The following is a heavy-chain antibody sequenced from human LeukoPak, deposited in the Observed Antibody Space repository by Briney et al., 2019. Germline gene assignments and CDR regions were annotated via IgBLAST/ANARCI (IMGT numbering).Heavy chain of an antibody. Sequence: PGGSLRLSCAASGFTFSSYWMSWVRQAPGKGLEWVAFIRYDGSNKYYADSVKGRFTISRDNSKNTLYLQMNSLRAEDTAVYYCARTRGYSDPFFDYWGQGTLVTVSS. CDR2: IRYDGSNK. D-gene: IGHD3-22*01. V-gene: IGHV3-30*02. CDR1: GFTFSSYW. CDR3: ARTRGYSDPFFDY. J-gene: IGHJ4*02.